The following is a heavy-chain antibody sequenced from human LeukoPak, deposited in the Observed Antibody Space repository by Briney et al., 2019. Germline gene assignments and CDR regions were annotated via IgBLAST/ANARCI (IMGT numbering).Heavy chain of an antibody. J-gene: IGHJ3*02. CDR2: IYTSGST. CDR1: GGSISSYY. D-gene: IGHD3-10*01. V-gene: IGHV4-4*07. Sequence: SETLSLTCTVSGGSISSYYWKWIRQPAGKGLEWIGRIYTSGSTNYNPSLKSRVTMSVDTSKNQFSLKLSSVTAADTAVYYCARDPGFGELSAFDIWGQGTMVTVSS. CDR3: ARDPGFGELSAFDI.